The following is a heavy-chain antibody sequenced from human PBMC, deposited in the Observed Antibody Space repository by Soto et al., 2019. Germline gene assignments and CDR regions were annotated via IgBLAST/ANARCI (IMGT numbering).Heavy chain of an antibody. D-gene: IGHD2-15*01. CDR2: ISYDGSNN. Sequence: QVQLGESGGGVVQPGRSLRLSCAASGFTFSSYAMHWVRQAPGKGLEWVAVISYDGSNNYYADSVKGRFTISRDNSKNTLYLQMNSLRAEDTAVYYCARMASFYCSGGSCYPTYGMDVWGQGTTVTVSS. V-gene: IGHV3-30-3*01. CDR3: ARMASFYCSGGSCYPTYGMDV. J-gene: IGHJ6*02. CDR1: GFTFSSYA.